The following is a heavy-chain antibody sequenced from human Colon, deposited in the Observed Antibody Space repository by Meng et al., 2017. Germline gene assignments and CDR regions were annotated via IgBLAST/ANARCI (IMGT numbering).Heavy chain of an antibody. CDR3: AHRHPGGPVDY. V-gene: IGHV2-5*02. CDR1: GFSLSTSGVG. CDR2: IYWDDDK. D-gene: IGHD3-16*01. J-gene: IGHJ4*02. Sequence: ITFKRAGPTLVKPTQTLTLPCTFSGFSLSTSGVGVGWIRQPPGKALEWLALIYWDDDKRYSPSLKSRLTITKDTSKNQVVLTMTNMDPVDTATYYCAHRHPGGPVDYWGQGTLVTVSS.